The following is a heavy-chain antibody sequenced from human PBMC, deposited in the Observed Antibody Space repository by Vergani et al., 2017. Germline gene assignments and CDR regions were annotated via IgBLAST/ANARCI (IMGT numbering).Heavy chain of an antibody. D-gene: IGHD1-26*01. Sequence: EVQLLESGGGLVQPGGSLRLSCAASGFTFSSYAMSWVRQAPGKGLEWVSAISGSGGSTYYADSVKGRFTTSRDNSKNTLYLQMNSLRAEDTAVYYCAKDGVDPYSGSFLRIFDYWGQGTLVTVSS. CDR3: AKDGVDPYSGSFLRIFDY. V-gene: IGHV3-23*01. CDR2: ISGSGGST. J-gene: IGHJ4*02. CDR1: GFTFSSYA.